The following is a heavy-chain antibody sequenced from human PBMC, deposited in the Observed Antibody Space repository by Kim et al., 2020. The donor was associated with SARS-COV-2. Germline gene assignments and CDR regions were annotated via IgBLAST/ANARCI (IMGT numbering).Heavy chain of an antibody. Sequence: DSLKAGFTISRDTSKNSLYLQMNRLGAEATAVYYCARVPHYGDPAYYFDSWGQGTLVTVSA. D-gene: IGHD4-17*01. CDR3: ARVPHYGDPAYYFDS. V-gene: IGHV3-53*01. J-gene: IGHJ4*02.